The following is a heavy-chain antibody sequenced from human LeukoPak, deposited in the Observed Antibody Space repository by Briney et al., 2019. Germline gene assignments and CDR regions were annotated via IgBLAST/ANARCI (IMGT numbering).Heavy chain of an antibody. J-gene: IGHJ4*02. CDR2: INEDGSEK. D-gene: IGHD2-15*01. Sequence: PGGSLRLSCAASGFTLSESWMTWVRQAPGKGPEWVANINEDGSEKFYVDSVKGRFTIYRDNAQDSLSLQMNSLRPEDTAVYYCARGRGSPDYWGRGTQITVSS. V-gene: IGHV3-7*01. CDR3: ARGRGSPDY. CDR1: GFTLSESW.